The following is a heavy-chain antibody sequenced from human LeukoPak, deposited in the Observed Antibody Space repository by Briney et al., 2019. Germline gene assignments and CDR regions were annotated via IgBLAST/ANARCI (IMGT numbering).Heavy chain of an antibody. D-gene: IGHD3-22*01. CDR2: ISGSGGST. Sequence: GGSLRLSCAASGFTFSSYAMSWVRQAPGKGLEWVSAISGSGGSTYYADSVKGRFTISRDNSKNTLYLQMNSLRAEDTAVYYCAKRPFSIIMIVVVIEDYWGHGTLVTVSS. V-gene: IGHV3-23*01. J-gene: IGHJ4*01. CDR3: AKRPFSIIMIVVVIEDY. CDR1: GFTFSSYA.